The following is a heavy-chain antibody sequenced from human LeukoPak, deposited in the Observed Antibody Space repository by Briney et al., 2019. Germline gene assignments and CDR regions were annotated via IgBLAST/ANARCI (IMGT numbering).Heavy chain of an antibody. J-gene: IGHJ4*02. Sequence: GGSLRLSCAASGFTFRSYAMHWVRQAPGKGREWVAVISYDGSNKKYADSVKGRFTISRDNSKNTLYLQMNSLRAEDTAVYYCAKDFGGSCWLCLGYWGQGTLVTVSS. CDR3: AKDFGGSCWLCLGY. CDR1: GFTFRSYA. CDR2: ISYDGSNK. V-gene: IGHV3-30*01. D-gene: IGHD2-15*01.